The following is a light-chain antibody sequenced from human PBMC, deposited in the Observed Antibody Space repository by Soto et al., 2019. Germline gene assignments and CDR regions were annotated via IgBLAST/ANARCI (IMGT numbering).Light chain of an antibody. CDR1: QSVSTN. Sequence: RVMTQSPATLSLSPGERATLSCRASQSVSTNVAWYQQKPGQAPRLLIYGASTRATDIPARFSGSGSGTDFTLTISSLQSEDFAVYYCQQYNNWPPWTFGQGTKAEVK. CDR3: QQYNNWPPWT. CDR2: GAS. J-gene: IGKJ1*01. V-gene: IGKV3-15*01.